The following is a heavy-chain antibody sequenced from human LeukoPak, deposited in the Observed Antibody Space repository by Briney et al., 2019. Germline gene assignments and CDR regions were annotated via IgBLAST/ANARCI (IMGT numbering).Heavy chain of an antibody. D-gene: IGHD6-19*01. CDR2: ISSSSSYI. Sequence: GGSLRLSCAASGFTFRNFAMNWVRQAPGKGLEWVSSISSSSSYINYVGSVKGRFTISRDNAKNSMYLQMNSLRAEDTAVYYCARELVAVSDTVGDFWGQGTLVTVSS. V-gene: IGHV3-21*01. J-gene: IGHJ4*02. CDR1: GFTFRNFA. CDR3: ARELVAVSDTVGDF.